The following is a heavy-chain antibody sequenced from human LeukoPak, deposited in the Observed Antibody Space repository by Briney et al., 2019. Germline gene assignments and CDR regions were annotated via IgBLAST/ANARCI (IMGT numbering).Heavy chain of an antibody. Sequence: SETLSLTCTVSGGSISSYYWSWIRQSPGKGLEWIGYIYYSGSTNYNPSLKSRVTISVDTSKNQFSLKLSSVTAADTAVYYCARTGSGSYYTEAGWFDPWGQGTLVTVSS. V-gene: IGHV4-59*01. CDR1: GGSISSYY. CDR2: IYYSGST. J-gene: IGHJ5*02. CDR3: ARTGSGSYYTEAGWFDP. D-gene: IGHD3-10*01.